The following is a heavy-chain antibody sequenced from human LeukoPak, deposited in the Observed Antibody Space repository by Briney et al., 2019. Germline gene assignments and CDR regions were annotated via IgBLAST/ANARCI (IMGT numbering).Heavy chain of an antibody. CDR3: ARADGNYGYVFDY. V-gene: IGHV3-74*01. D-gene: IGHD5-18*01. CDR2: INSDGSST. CDR1: GFTFSSYW. J-gene: IGHJ4*02. Sequence: GGSLRLSCAASGFTFSSYWMHWVRQAPGKGLVWVSRINSDGSSTSYADSVKGRFTISRDNAKNTLYLQMNSLRAEDTAVYYCARADGNYGYVFDYWGQGILVTVSS.